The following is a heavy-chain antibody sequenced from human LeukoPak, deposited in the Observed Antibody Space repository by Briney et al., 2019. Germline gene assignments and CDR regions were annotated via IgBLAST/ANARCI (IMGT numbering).Heavy chain of an antibody. J-gene: IGHJ4*02. Sequence: ASEKVSCKASGYTFTSYGISWVRQAPGQGLEWMGWISTYNGNTDYAQKFQGRVTMTTDTSTSTAYMELRSLRSDDTAVYYCARDPSYSSNWYYDYWGQGTLVTVSS. D-gene: IGHD6-13*01. CDR1: GYTFTSYG. CDR3: ARDPSYSSNWYYDY. CDR2: ISTYNGNT. V-gene: IGHV1-18*01.